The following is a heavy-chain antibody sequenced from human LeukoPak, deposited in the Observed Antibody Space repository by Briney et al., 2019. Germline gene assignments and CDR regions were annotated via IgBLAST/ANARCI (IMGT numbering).Heavy chain of an antibody. V-gene: IGHV3-53*01. CDR3: AKGVGYCSGGSCQQFDY. CDR1: GFTVSNSY. J-gene: IGHJ4*02. Sequence: GGSLRLSCAASGFTVSNSYMSWVRQAPGEGLEWVAVIYSSGSTYYADSVKGRFTISRDNSKNTLYLQMNSLRAEDTAVYYCAKGVGYCSGGSCQQFDYWGQGTLVTVSS. CDR2: IYSSGST. D-gene: IGHD2-15*01.